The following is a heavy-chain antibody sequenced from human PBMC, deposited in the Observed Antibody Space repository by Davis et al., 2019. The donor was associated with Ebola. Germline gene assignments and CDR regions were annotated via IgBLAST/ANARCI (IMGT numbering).Heavy chain of an antibody. CDR3: ARGSWGFYFDY. J-gene: IGHJ4*02. CDR2: IYYSGST. CDR1: GGSVSSGSYY. D-gene: IGHD3-16*01. Sequence: SETLSLTCTVSGGSVSSGSYYWSWIRQPPGKGLEWIGYIYYSGSTYYNPSLKSRVTISVDTSKNQFSLKLSSVTAADTAVYYCARGSWGFYFDYWSQGTLVTVSS. V-gene: IGHV4-61*01.